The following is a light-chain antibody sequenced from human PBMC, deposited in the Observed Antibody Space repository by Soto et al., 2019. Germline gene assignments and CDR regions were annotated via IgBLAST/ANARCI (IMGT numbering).Light chain of an antibody. CDR2: DAF. CDR1: QSINNW. J-gene: IGKJ1*01. CDR3: QQYNSYST. V-gene: IGKV1-5*01. Sequence: DSQMTQARSTLTASVGQILTINCRASQSINNWLAWYQQKPGKAPRLLIYDAFSLESGVPSRFRGSGSGTEFTLSISSLQPDDVATYYCQQYNSYSTLGQGTKVDI.